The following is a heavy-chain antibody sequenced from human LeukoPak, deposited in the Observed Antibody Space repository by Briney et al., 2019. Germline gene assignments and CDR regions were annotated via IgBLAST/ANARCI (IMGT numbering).Heavy chain of an antibody. J-gene: IGHJ4*02. V-gene: IGHV3-9*01. Sequence: WVRQAPGKGLEWVSGITWNSGTIGYADSVKGRFTISRDNAKNSLYMQMNSLRPEDTALYYCAKARYSSTWYADYWGQGILVTVSP. CDR3: AKARYSSTWYADY. D-gene: IGHD6-13*01. CDR2: ITWNSGTI.